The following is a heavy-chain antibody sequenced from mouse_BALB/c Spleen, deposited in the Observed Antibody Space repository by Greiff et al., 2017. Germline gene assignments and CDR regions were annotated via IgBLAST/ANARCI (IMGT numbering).Heavy chain of an antibody. CDR1: GFTFSSYA. J-gene: IGHJ4*01. Sequence: EVKLVESGGGLVKPGGSLKLSCAASGFTFSSYAMSWVRQSPEKRLEWVAEISSGGSYTYYPDTVTGRFTISRDNAKNTLYLEMSSLRSEDTAMYYCARDDYDGGAMDYWGQGTSVTVSS. CDR3: ARDDYDGGAMDY. D-gene: IGHD2-4*01. CDR2: ISSGGSYT. V-gene: IGHV5-9-4*01.